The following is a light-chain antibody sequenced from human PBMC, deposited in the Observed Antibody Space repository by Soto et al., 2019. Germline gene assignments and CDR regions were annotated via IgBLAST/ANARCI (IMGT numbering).Light chain of an antibody. CDR2: DVS. Sequence: QSALTQPPSATGSLGQSVTISCTGTSSDVGGYNHVSWYQQHPGKAPKLLIYDVSYRPSGVPDRFSGSKSGNTASLTVSGLQAEDETDYYCSSYAGSNSLVFGTGTKLTVL. CDR3: SSYAGSNSLV. CDR1: SSDVGGYNH. V-gene: IGLV2-8*01. J-gene: IGLJ1*01.